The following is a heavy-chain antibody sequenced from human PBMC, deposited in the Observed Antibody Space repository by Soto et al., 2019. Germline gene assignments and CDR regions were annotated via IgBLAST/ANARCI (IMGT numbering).Heavy chain of an antibody. V-gene: IGHV3-23*01. Sequence: GGSLRLSCAASGFTFSSYAMSWVRQAPGKGLEWVSAISGSGGSTYYADSVKGRFTISRDNSKNTLYLQMNSLRAEDTAVYYCAKGPQSPPYYYYYMDVWGKGTTVTVSS. CDR3: AKGPQSPPYYYYYMDV. CDR2: ISGSGGST. J-gene: IGHJ6*03. CDR1: GFTFSSYA.